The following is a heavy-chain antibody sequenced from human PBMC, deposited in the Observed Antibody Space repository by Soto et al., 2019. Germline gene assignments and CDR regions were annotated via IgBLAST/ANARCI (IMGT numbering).Heavy chain of an antibody. D-gene: IGHD6-13*01. V-gene: IGHV3-30-3*01. CDR1: GFTFSSYA. Sequence: PGGSLRLSCAASGFTFSSYAMHWVRQAPGKGLEWVAVISYDGSNKYYADSVKGRFTISRDNSKNTLYLQMNSLRAEDTAVYYCARDGSSSWYSYYYGMDVWGRGTTVTAP. CDR3: ARDGSSSWYSYYYGMDV. J-gene: IGHJ6*02. CDR2: ISYDGSNK.